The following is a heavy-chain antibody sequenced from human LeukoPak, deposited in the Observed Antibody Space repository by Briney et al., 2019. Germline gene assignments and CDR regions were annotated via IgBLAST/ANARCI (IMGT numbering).Heavy chain of an antibody. J-gene: IGHJ4*02. CDR2: ISSSGTDI. V-gene: IGHV3-21*05. Sequence: GGSLRLSCAASGFSFSSFKMNWVRQAPGKGLEWIAFISSSGTDIDYVDSVKGRFTISRDNAKNSLYLQMNSLRAEDTAVYYCAGGRSSSSDYWGQGTLVTVSS. CDR1: GFSFSSFK. D-gene: IGHD6-6*01. CDR3: AGGRSSSSDY.